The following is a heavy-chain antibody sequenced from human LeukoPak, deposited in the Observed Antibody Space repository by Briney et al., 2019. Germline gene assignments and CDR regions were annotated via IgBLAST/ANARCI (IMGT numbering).Heavy chain of an antibody. CDR3: AKVGYKDIVVVVAPVNWFDP. Sequence: GGSLRLSCAASGFTFSTYGMSWVRQAPGNGLEWVAIIGGSGETTIYGDSVKGRLTISRDNSKNTLYLQMNSLRAEDTAVYYCAKVGYKDIVVVVAPVNWFDPWGQGTLVTVSS. J-gene: IGHJ5*02. CDR2: IGGSGETT. CDR1: GFTFSTYG. D-gene: IGHD2-15*01. V-gene: IGHV3-23*01.